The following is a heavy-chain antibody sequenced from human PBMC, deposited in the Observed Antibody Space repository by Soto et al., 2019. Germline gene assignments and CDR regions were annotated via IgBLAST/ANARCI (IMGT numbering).Heavy chain of an antibody. CDR2: IIPIFGTA. Sequence: TVKVTCKASGGTFSSYAIIWVRQAPGQGLEWMGGIIPIFGTANYAQKFQGRVTITADKSTSTAYMELSSLRSEDTAVYYCARHVGRYYYDSSGYLVAYFDYWGQGTLVTVSS. V-gene: IGHV1-69*06. J-gene: IGHJ4*02. D-gene: IGHD3-22*01. CDR1: GGTFSSYA. CDR3: ARHVGRYYYDSSGYLVAYFDY.